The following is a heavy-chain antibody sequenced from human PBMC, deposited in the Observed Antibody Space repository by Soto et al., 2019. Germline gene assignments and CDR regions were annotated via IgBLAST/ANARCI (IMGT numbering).Heavy chain of an antibody. D-gene: IGHD6-19*01. CDR3: ARDRSSTYYYYGMDL. CDR1: GYTLTELS. J-gene: IGHJ6*02. Sequence: SCKVSGYTLTELSMHGVRQAPGKGLEGVAVISYDGSNQDYADSVKGRFSISRDNSKKTVYLQMNSLRVEDSAVYYCARDRSSTYYYYGMDLWGQGTTVTVSS. V-gene: IGHV3-30-3*01. CDR2: ISYDGSNQ.